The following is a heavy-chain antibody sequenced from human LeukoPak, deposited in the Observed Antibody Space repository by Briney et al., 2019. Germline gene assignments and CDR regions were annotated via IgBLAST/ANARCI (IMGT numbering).Heavy chain of an antibody. CDR2: IIPIFGTA. CDR3: ARGPSREFGVVIILRYYYYMDV. J-gene: IGHJ6*03. D-gene: IGHD3-3*01. V-gene: IGHV1-69*06. CDR1: GGTFSSSA. Sequence: ASVKVSCKASGGTFSSSAISWVRQAPGQGLEWMGGIIPIFGTANYAQKFQGRVTITADKSTSTAYMELSSLRSEDTAVYYCARGPSREFGVVIILRYYYYMDVWGKGTTVTVSS.